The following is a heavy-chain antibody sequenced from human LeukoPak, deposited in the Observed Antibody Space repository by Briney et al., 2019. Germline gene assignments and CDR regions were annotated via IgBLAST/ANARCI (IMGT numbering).Heavy chain of an antibody. Sequence: SQTLSLTCTVSGGSISILYWSWIRQPPGEGLGWSGYIYYSVGTNYNPSLKRRVPISVDTSKRQFSLRLSSVTPADTPVYYFVRVNVRFAELSFFDDGGEASLVT. CDR3: VRVNVRFAELSFFDD. CDR2: IYYSVGT. J-gene: IGHJ4*02. V-gene: IGHV4-59*11. D-gene: IGHD3-10*01. CDR1: GGSISILY.